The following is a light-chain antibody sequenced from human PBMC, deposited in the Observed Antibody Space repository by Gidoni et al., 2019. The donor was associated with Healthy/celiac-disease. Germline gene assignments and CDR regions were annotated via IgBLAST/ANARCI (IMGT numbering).Light chain of an antibody. V-gene: IGLV2-23*02. Sequence: QSALTQPASVSGSPGQSITISCTGTSSDVGSYNLVSWYQQHPGKAPKLMISEVSKRPSGGSNRFSGSKSGNTASLTISGLQAEDEADYYCCSYAGSSTFVVFGGGTKLTVL. CDR3: CSYAGSSTFVV. CDR2: EVS. J-gene: IGLJ2*01. CDR1: SSDVGSYNL.